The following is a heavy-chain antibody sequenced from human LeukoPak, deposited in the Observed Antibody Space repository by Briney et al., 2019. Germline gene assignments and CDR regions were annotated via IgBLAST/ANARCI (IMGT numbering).Heavy chain of an antibody. CDR2: IYYSGST. J-gene: IGHJ6*02. Sequence: SQTLSLTCTVSGGSISSGDYYWSWIRQPPGKGLEWIGYIYYSGSTYYNPSLKSRVTISVDASKNQFSLKLNSVTAADTAVYYCARDFVVPAAKYYYYGMDVWGQGTTVTVSS. V-gene: IGHV4-30-4*01. D-gene: IGHD2-2*01. CDR1: GGSISSGDYY. CDR3: ARDFVVPAAKYYYYGMDV.